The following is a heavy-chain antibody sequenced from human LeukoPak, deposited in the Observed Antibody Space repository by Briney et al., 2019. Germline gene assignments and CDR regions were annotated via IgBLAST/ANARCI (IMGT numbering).Heavy chain of an antibody. D-gene: IGHD3-10*01. CDR1: GFTFSDYW. Sequence: GGSLRLSRAASGFTFSDYWMHWVRQAPGKGLVWVSRINGDGSSTSYADSVKGRFTISRDNSKNTLYLQMNSLRAEDTAFYYCAKDHGSGSYYNLPDYWGQGTLVTVSS. CDR2: INGDGSST. V-gene: IGHV3-74*01. J-gene: IGHJ4*02. CDR3: AKDHGSGSYYNLPDY.